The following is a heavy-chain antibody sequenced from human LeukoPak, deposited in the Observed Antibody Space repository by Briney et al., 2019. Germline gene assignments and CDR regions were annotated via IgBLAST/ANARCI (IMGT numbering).Heavy chain of an antibody. J-gene: IGHJ5*02. Sequence: PSETLSLTCTVSGGSISSYYWSWIRQPPGKGLEWIGYIYYSGSTNYNPSLKSRVTISVDTPKNQFSLKLSSVTAADTAVYYCAREIAAAGNWFDPWGQGTLVTVSS. CDR1: GGSISSYY. D-gene: IGHD6-13*01. CDR3: AREIAAAGNWFDP. V-gene: IGHV4-59*12. CDR2: IYYSGST.